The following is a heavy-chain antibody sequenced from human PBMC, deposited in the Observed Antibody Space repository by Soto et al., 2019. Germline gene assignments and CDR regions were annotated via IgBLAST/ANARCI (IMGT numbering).Heavy chain of an antibody. CDR3: ARHFSVDYFDY. V-gene: IGHV3-23*01. J-gene: IGHJ4*02. Sequence: QPGGSLRLSCAASGFTFSDYAMSGVRQAPGKGLQWVSGISSNGVSTYYADSVKGRFTISRDNSKNTLFLQMNSLRAADTAVYYCARHFSVDYFDYWGQGALVTVSS. CDR1: GFTFSDYA. CDR2: ISSNGVST.